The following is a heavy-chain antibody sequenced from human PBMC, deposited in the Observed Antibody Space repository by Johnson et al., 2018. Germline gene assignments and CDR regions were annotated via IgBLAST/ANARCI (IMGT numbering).Heavy chain of an antibody. CDR2: IYYSGST. V-gene: IGHV4-59*01. D-gene: IGHD2-2*02. J-gene: IGHJ6*02. Sequence: QVQLQESGPGLVKPSETLSLTCTVSGGSISSYYWSWIRQPPGKGLEWIGYIYYSGSTNYNPSLKSRVTISVDTSKNQFSLKRSSVTAADTAVYYCARAPVGFCISTSCYTTLYYYYGMDVWGQGTTVTVSS. CDR1: GGSISSYY. CDR3: ARAPVGFCISTSCYTTLYYYYGMDV.